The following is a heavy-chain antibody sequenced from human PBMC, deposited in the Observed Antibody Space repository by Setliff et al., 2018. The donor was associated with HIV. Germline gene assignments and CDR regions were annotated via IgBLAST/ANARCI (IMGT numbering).Heavy chain of an antibody. V-gene: IGHV1-24*01. D-gene: IGHD3-22*01. CDR3: ATESPLSSPYYYDSSGYYY. CDR2: FDPEDGET. Sequence: GASVKVSCKVSGYTLSELSMHWVRQAPGKGLEWMGGFDPEDGETIYAQKFQGRVTMTEDTSTDTAYMELRSLRYEDTAVYYCATESPLSSPYYYDSSGYYYWCQGTLVTVSS. CDR1: GYTLSELS. J-gene: IGHJ4*02.